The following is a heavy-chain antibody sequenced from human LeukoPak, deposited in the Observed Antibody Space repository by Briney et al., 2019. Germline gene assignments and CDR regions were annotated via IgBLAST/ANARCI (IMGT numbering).Heavy chain of an antibody. Sequence: SETLSLTCAVSGCSISISYYWGWSRQPPGKGLEWIASIINSGTTYYNPSLKSRVTISVDTSKNQFSLKLSSVTAADTAVYYCARHPEYLPFDYWGQGTLVTVSS. CDR2: IINSGTT. J-gene: IGHJ4*02. CDR1: GCSISISYY. V-gene: IGHV4-38-2*01. CDR3: ARHPEYLPFDY. D-gene: IGHD6-6*01.